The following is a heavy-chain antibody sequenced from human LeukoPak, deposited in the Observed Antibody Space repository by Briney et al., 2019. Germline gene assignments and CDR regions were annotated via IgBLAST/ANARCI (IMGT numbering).Heavy chain of an antibody. J-gene: IGHJ4*02. CDR3: ARERRAMAVAGTTVDY. CDR2: LSGSGGST. D-gene: IGHD6-19*01. CDR1: GFIFSNYA. V-gene: IGHV3-23*01. Sequence: GGSLRLSCAASGFIFSNYAMSWVRQAPGKGLEWVSSLSGSGGSTYYADSVKGRFTISRDNSKSTMYLQMNSLRVEDTAVYYCARERRAMAVAGTTVDYWGQGTLVTVSS.